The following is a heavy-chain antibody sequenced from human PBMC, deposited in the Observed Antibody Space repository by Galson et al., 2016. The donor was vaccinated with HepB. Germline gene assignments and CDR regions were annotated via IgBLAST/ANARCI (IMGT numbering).Heavy chain of an antibody. CDR3: TRDRNPTVGTMGY. V-gene: IGHV1-2*02. D-gene: IGHD5-12*01. Sequence: SVKVSCKASGYTLTGYYMHWVRQAPGQGLEWMGWISPRGGAGNYAQKFQGRVTMTRDTSINTAYMELSGLRSDDTAVYYCTRDRNPTVGTMGYWGQGTLVTVSS. CDR1: GYTLTGYY. J-gene: IGHJ4*02. CDR2: ISPRGGAG.